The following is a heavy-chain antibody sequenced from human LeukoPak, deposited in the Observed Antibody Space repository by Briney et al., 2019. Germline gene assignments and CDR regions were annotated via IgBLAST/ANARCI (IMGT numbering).Heavy chain of an antibody. CDR1: GFTVSSKY. J-gene: IGHJ5*02. D-gene: IGHD5-12*01. V-gene: IGHV3-53*01. CDR2: IYSGGST. CDR3: ARVDYSNWFDP. Sequence: GGSLRLSCAASGFTVSSKYMSWVRQAPGKGLEWVSVIYSGGSTYYADSVKGRFTISRHNSKNTLYLQMNSLRVEDTAVYYCARVDYSNWFDPWGQGTLVTVSS.